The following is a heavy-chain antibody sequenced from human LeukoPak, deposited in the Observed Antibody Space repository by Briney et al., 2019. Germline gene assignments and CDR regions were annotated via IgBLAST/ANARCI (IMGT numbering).Heavy chain of an antibody. D-gene: IGHD3-3*01. Sequence: ASVKVSCKASGYTFTSYAMNWVRQAPGQGLEWMGWINTNTGNPTYAQGFTGRFVFSLDTSVSTAYLQISSLKAEDTAVYYCANYDFWSGADAFDIWGQGTMVTVSS. V-gene: IGHV7-4-1*02. J-gene: IGHJ3*02. CDR1: GYTFTSYA. CDR2: INTNTGNP. CDR3: ANYDFWSGADAFDI.